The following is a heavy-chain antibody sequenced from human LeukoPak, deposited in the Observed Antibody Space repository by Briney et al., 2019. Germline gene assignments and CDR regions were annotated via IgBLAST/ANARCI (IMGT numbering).Heavy chain of an antibody. CDR2: ISGSGGST. Sequence: PGGSLRLSCAASGFTFSSYAMSWVRQAPGEGLEWVSAISGSGGSTYYADSVKGRFTISRDNSKNTLYLQMNSLRAEDTAVYYCAKSLDSSIAAAGYFDYWGQGTLVTVSS. V-gene: IGHV3-23*01. CDR1: GFTFSSYA. J-gene: IGHJ4*02. D-gene: IGHD6-13*01. CDR3: AKSLDSSIAAAGYFDY.